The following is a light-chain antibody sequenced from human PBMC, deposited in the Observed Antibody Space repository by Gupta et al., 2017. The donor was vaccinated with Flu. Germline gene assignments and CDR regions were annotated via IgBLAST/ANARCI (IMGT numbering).Light chain of an antibody. Sequence: QSALTQPASVSGSPGQAVTISCSGTRSDFGDYHSVYWYQHSPGEAPGLIIFDVVVRPSGVSNRFSGSISGNMAARTISGLQAEDEADYYCISYSSSSSFVFGHGTKVTVI. CDR2: DVV. CDR3: ISYSSSSSFV. CDR1: RSDFGDYHS. V-gene: IGLV2-14*01. J-gene: IGLJ1*01.